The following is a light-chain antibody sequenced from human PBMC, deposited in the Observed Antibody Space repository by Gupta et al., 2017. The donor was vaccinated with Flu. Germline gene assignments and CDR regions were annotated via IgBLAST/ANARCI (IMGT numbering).Light chain of an antibody. CDR2: EVT. CDR3: CSYAGSSYV. Sequence: TALTQPASVSGSPGQSITISCTGTSSDVGTYNFVSWYQQHPCKAPTLMIYEVTKPPSGVAIRFSASKSGNTASLTISGLQAEDEDDYYCCSYAGSSYVFGTGTKVTVL. V-gene: IGLV2-23*02. J-gene: IGLJ1*01. CDR1: SSDVGTYNF.